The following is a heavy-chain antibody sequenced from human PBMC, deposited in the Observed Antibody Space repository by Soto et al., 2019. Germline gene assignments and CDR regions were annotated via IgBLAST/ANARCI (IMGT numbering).Heavy chain of an antibody. CDR3: AKCSGYDRTYSYYYYMDV. J-gene: IGHJ6*03. V-gene: IGHV3-23*01. D-gene: IGHD5-12*01. Sequence: EVQLLESGGGLVQPGGSLRLSCAASGFTFSSYAMSWVRQAPGKGLEWVSTISGRGGSTYDADSVKGRVTISRDNSKNTLSLQMNSLRAEDTAVYYCAKCSGYDRTYSYYYYMDVSGKGTTVTVSS. CDR1: GFTFSSYA. CDR2: ISGRGGST.